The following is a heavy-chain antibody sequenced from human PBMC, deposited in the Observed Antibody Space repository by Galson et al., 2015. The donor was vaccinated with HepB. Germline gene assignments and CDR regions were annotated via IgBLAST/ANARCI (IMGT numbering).Heavy chain of an antibody. CDR3: ARGPQFVVSYYYYYGMDV. CDR2: LSNDGSNK. J-gene: IGHJ6*02. CDR1: RFTFSNYD. V-gene: IGHV3-30-3*01. D-gene: IGHD2-21*01. Sequence: SLRLSCAASRFTFSNYDMHWVRQAPGKGLEWVALLSNDGSNKYYADSVKGRFIISRDNSKNTLYLQMNDLRAEDSAVYYCARGPQFVVSYYYYYGMDVWGQGTTVTVSS.